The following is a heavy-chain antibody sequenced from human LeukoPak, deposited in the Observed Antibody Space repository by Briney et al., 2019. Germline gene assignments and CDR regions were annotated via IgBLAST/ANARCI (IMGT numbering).Heavy chain of an antibody. CDR2: ISYDGSNK. CDR3: AKGLPYYDSSGYYFNFDY. J-gene: IGHJ4*02. V-gene: IGHV3-30*18. CDR1: GFTFSSYG. Sequence: GRSLRLSCAASGFTFSSYGMHWVRQAPGKGLEWVAVISYDGSNKYYADSVKGRFTISRDNSKNTLYLQMNSLRAEDTAVYYCAKGLPYYDSSGYYFNFDYWGQGTLVTVSS. D-gene: IGHD3-22*01.